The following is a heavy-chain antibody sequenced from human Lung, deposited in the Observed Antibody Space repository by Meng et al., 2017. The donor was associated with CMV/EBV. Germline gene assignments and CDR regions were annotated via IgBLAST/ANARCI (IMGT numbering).Heavy chain of an antibody. D-gene: IGHD3-22*01. CDR3: ARSPFDSNDPFDY. CDR2: ISSSGSTK. CDR1: GFTFSSYT. Sequence: GEXXKISCAASGFTFSSYTMNWVRQAPGKGLEWVSYISSSGSTKYYAGSLRGRFTVSRGNAKNSLFLQMNSPRAADTAVYYCARSPFDSNDPFDYWGQGTLVTVSS. V-gene: IGHV3-48*04. J-gene: IGHJ4*02.